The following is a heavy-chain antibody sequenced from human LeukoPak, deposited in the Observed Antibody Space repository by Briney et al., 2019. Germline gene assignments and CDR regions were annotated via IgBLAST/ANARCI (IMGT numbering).Heavy chain of an antibody. CDR2: ISISSTYR. V-gene: IGHV3-21*01. Sequence: GGSLRLSCSASGFTFSSYAMHWVRQAPGKGLEWVSSISISSTYRDYADSVKGRFTISRDNAKNSLHLQMNSLRAEDTAVYYCARAGIADDYYYGMDVWGQGTTVTVSS. CDR3: ARAGIADDYYYGMDV. J-gene: IGHJ6*02. D-gene: IGHD6-13*01. CDR1: GFTFSSYA.